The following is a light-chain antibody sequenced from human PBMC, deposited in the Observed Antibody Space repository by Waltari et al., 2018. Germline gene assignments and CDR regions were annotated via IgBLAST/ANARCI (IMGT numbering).Light chain of an antibody. V-gene: IGKV1-27*01. CDR2: AAS. CDR1: QGTNKE. Sequence: DIQTTQSPSSLSASVGDRVTVTCRASQGTNKELNWYQQKPGKAPTLLLYAASSLQTGAPSRFSGSGSGTDFTFTISSLQPEDVATYYCQQDYTTPFTFGPGTKLAIK. J-gene: IGKJ3*01. CDR3: QQDYTTPFT.